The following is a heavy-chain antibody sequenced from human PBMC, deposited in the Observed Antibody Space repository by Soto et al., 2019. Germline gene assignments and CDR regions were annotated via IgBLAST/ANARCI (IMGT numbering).Heavy chain of an antibody. D-gene: IGHD3-9*01. V-gene: IGHV4-61*01. CDR1: GGSVSSGSYY. CDR2: IYYSGST. CDR3: ASGVLRYFGYYYYGMDV. J-gene: IGHJ6*02. Sequence: QVQLQESGPGLVKPSETLSLTCTVSGGSVSSGSYYWSWIRQPPGKGLEWIGYIYYSGSTNYNPSLESRVTISVDTSKNQFSLKLSSVTAADTAVYYCASGVLRYFGYYYYGMDVWGQGTTVTVSS.